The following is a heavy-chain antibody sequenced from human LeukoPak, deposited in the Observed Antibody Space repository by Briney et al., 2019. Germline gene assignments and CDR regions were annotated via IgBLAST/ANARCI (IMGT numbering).Heavy chain of an antibody. J-gene: IGHJ6*02. CDR3: ARGPFGSWSSYYGMDV. CDR2: MNPNSGNT. D-gene: IGHD6-13*01. CDR1: GYTFTSYD. Sequence: GASVKVSCKASGYTFTSYDISWVRQATGQGLEWMGWMNPNSGNTGYAQKFQGRVTMTRNTSISTAYMELSSLRSEDTAVYYCARGPFGSWSSYYGMDVWGQGTTVTVSS. V-gene: IGHV1-8*01.